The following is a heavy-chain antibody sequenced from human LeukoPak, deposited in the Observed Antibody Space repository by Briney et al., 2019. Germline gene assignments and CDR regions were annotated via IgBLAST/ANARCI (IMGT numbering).Heavy chain of an antibody. J-gene: IGHJ6*03. V-gene: IGHV3-48*01. CDR1: GFTFNSNS. CDR2: ISSSSSTI. Sequence: PGGSLRLSCAASGFTFNSNSMNWARQAPGKGLEWVSYISSSSSTIYYADSVKGRFTISRDNAKNSLYLQMNSLRAEDTAVYYCARVTNYYYYMDVWGKGTTVTVSS. CDR3: ARVTNYYYYMDV.